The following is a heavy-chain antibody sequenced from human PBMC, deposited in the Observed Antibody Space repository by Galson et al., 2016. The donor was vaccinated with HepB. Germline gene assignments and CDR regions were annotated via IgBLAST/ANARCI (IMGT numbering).Heavy chain of an antibody. Sequence: SLRLSCAASEFSFRSYRMNWVRQAPGKGLEWLSSITAGGNTIYYADSVKGRFTISRDNAKSSLYLQMNSLRDDDTAVYFCARAGVVYETSGYFYGQLDYWGQGTLVIVSS. V-gene: IGHV3-48*02. CDR2: ITAGGNTI. J-gene: IGHJ4*02. CDR3: ARAGVVYETSGYFYGQLDY. CDR1: EFSFRSYR. D-gene: IGHD3-22*01.